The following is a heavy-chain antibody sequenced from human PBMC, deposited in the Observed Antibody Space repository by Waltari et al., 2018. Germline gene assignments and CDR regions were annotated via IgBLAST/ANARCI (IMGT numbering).Heavy chain of an antibody. CDR1: GFTFSSYS. D-gene: IGHD2-15*01. CDR3: ATVGYCSGGSCYGYYYYYMDV. CDR2: ISSSSSTI. V-gene: IGHV3-48*04. Sequence: LRLSCAASGFTFSSYSMNWVRQAPGKGLEWVSYISSSSSTIYYADSVKGRFTISRDNAKNSLYLQMNSLRAEDTAVYYCATVGYCSGGSCYGYYYYYMDVWGKGTTVTVSS. J-gene: IGHJ6*03.